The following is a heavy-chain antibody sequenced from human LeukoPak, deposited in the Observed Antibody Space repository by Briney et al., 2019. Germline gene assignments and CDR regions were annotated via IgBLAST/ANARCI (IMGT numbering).Heavy chain of an antibody. D-gene: IGHD3-10*01. J-gene: IGHJ4*02. CDR3: AEIVLRESAEFDS. CDR2: FHKSGRN. V-gene: IGHV4-31*03. CDR1: GGSASSGGY. Sequence: SQTLSLTCTVSGGSASSGGYWSWIRQHPGKGLEWIGYFHKSGRNYYKLSLKSRVTLSVDTSQSHFSLKLSSVTAADTGVYYCAEIVLRESAEFDSWGLGTLVTVSS.